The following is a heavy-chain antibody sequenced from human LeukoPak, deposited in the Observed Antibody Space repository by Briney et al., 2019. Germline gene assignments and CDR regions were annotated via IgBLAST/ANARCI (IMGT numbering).Heavy chain of an antibody. V-gene: IGHV4-59*08. D-gene: IGHD1-26*01. Sequence: TSETLSLTCTVSGGSISSYYWSWIRQPPGKGLEWIGYIYYSGSTNYNPSLKSRVTISVDTSKNQFSLKLSSVTAADTAVYYCARLPRQWGHFDYWGQGTLVTVSS. J-gene: IGHJ4*02. CDR3: ARLPRQWGHFDY. CDR2: IYYSGST. CDR1: GGSISSYY.